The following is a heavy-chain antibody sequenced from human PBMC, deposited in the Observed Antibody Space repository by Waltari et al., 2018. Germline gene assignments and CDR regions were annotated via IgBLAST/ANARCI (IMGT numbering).Heavy chain of an antibody. CDR1: GGTFSSDV. Sequence: QVQLVQSGAEVKKPGSSVKVSCKASGGTFSSDVISWVRQVPGQGLEWMGGIIPIFGTANDAQKFQGRVTITTDESTSTAYMELSSLRSEDTAVYYCARGGVGAQRGFDYWGQGTLVTVSS. CDR2: IIPIFGTA. V-gene: IGHV1-69*05. CDR3: ARGGVGAQRGFDY. D-gene: IGHD1-26*01. J-gene: IGHJ4*02.